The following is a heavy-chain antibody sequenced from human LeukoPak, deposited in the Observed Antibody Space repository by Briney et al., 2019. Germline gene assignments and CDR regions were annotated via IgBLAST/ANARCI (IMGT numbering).Heavy chain of an antibody. Sequence: SVKASCKASGGTFSSYAISWVRQAPGQGLEWMGGIIPIFGTANYAQKFQGRVTITADESTSTAYMELSSLRSEDTAVYYCARRAIAARLVITNYFDYWGQGTLVTVSS. D-gene: IGHD6-6*01. CDR3: ARRAIAARLVITNYFDY. V-gene: IGHV1-69*13. CDR1: GGTFSSYA. CDR2: IIPIFGTA. J-gene: IGHJ4*02.